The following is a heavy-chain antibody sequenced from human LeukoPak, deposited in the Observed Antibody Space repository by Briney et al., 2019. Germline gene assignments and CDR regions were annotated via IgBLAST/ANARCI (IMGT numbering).Heavy chain of an antibody. J-gene: IGHJ5*02. CDR3: AREIYLSGSSKANWFDP. CDR1: GGSISSGSYY. D-gene: IGHD6-6*01. Sequence: SQTLSPTCTVSGGSISSGSYYWSWIRQPAGKGLVWIGSIYTSGSTNYNPSLKSRVTISVDTSKNQFSLKLSSVTAADTAVYYCAREIYLSGSSKANWFDPWGQGTLVTVSS. CDR2: IYTSGST. V-gene: IGHV4-61*02.